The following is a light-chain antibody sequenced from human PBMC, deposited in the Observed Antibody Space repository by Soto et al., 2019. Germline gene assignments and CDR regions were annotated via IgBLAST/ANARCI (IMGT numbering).Light chain of an antibody. CDR1: QSISSY. Sequence: DIQITQPPSSLSASVGDGVTITCRASQSISSYLNWYQQKPGKAPKLLIYAASSLQSGVPSRFSGSGSGTEFTLTISSLQPDDFATYYCQQYNSYSWTFGQGTKVDI. V-gene: IGKV1-39*01. J-gene: IGKJ1*01. CDR3: QQYNSYSWT. CDR2: AAS.